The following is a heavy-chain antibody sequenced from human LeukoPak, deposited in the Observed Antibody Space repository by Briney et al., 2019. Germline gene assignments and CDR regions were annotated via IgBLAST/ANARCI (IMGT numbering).Heavy chain of an antibody. CDR3: ARTPTYYDILTGYSTFDY. CDR2: ISYDGSNK. Sequence: GGSLRLSCAASGFTFSSYAMHWVRQAPGKGLEWVAVISYDGSNKYYADSVKGRFTISRDNAKNSLYLQMNSLRAEDTAVYYCARTPTYYDILTGYSTFDYWGQGTLVTVSS. D-gene: IGHD3-9*01. J-gene: IGHJ4*02. CDR1: GFTFSSYA. V-gene: IGHV3-30*04.